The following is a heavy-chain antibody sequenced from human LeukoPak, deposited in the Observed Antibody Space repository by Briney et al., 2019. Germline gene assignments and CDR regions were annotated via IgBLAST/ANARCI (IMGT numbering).Heavy chain of an antibody. J-gene: IGHJ3*02. CDR3: TRDVREAYDI. Sequence: GGSLRLSCAASGFTFSNYWMNWVRQAPGKGPERVANINQDGSEKLYVDSVKGRFTISRDNAKNSLYLQMNSLRVEDTAVYYCTRDVREAYDIWGHGTMVTVSS. CDR1: GFTFSNYW. D-gene: IGHD3-16*01. V-gene: IGHV3-7*01. CDR2: INQDGSEK.